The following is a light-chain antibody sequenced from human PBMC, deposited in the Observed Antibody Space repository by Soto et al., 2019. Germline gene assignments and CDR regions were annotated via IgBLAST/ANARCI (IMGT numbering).Light chain of an antibody. Sequence: QSALIQPPSASGSPGQSVTISCTGTRRDIGGYDFVSWYQQHPGKAPKLMISEVTKRPSGVPDRFSGSKSGNTASLTISGLQAEDEADYYCSSYTSSSTLVFGGGTKLTVL. CDR2: EVT. CDR1: RRDIGGYDF. J-gene: IGLJ3*02. CDR3: SSYTSSSTLV. V-gene: IGLV2-8*01.